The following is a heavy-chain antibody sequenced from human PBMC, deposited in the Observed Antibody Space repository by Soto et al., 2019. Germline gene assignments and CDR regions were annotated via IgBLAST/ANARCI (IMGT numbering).Heavy chain of an antibody. J-gene: IGHJ4*02. CDR3: ANSKLG. Sequence: EVQLLESGGGLVQPGGSLRLSCAASGFTFSSYAMSWVRQAPGKGLEWVSASGSGGSTYYADSVKGRFTISRDNSKNTLDLQMNSLRAEDTAVYYCANSKLGGGQGTLVTVSS. CDR1: GFTFSSYA. CDR2: SGSGGST. D-gene: IGHD7-27*01. V-gene: IGHV3-23*01.